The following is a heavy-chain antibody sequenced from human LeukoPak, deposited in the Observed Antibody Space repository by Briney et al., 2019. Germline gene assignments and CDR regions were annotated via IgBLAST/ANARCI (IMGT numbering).Heavy chain of an antibody. CDR1: GFIFSRHW. CDR3: ARDGGHSTDFDY. J-gene: IGHJ4*02. D-gene: IGHD2/OR15-2a*01. CDR2: IKQDGSER. V-gene: IGHV3-7*01. Sequence: GGSLRLSCGASGFIFSRHWMSWVRQAPGKGSEWVANIKQDGSERYYVGSVKGRFTISRDNAKNLLYLQMNSLRAEDTALYYCARDGGHSTDFDYWGQGTLVTVSS.